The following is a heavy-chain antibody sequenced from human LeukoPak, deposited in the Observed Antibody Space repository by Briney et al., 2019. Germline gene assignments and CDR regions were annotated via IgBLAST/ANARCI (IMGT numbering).Heavy chain of an antibody. Sequence: SETLSLTCAVYGGSFSGYYWSWIRQPPGKGLEWIGEINHSGSTNYNPSLKSRVTISVDTSKNQFSLKLSSVTAADTAVYYCARAPSTAAGTVGWFDPWGQGTLVTVSS. CDR2: INHSGST. CDR3: ARAPSTAAGTVGWFDP. CDR1: GGSFSGYY. J-gene: IGHJ5*02. D-gene: IGHD6-13*01. V-gene: IGHV4-34*01.